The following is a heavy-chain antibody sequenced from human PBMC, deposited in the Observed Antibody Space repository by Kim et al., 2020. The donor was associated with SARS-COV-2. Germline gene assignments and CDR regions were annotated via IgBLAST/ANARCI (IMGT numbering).Heavy chain of an antibody. J-gene: IGHJ4*02. CDR3: AKSKGWLLYLDY. V-gene: IGHV3-30*02. Sequence: YYAEPVKGRFTISRDKSKNTLYLQMNSLRAEDTAVYYCAKSKGWLLYLDYWGQGTLVTVSS. D-gene: IGHD3-9*01.